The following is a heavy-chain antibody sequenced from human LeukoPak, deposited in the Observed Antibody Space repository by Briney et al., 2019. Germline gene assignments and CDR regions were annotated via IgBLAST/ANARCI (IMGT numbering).Heavy chain of an antibody. CDR2: INHSGST. CDR1: GGSFSGYY. CDR3: ARQVTFGYAYAYYFDY. Sequence: PSETLSLTCAVYGGSFSGYYWSWIRQPPGKGLEWIGEINHSGSTNYNPSLKSRVTISVDTSKNQFSLRLSSVTAADTAVYYCARQVTFGYAYAYYFDYWGQGTLVTVSS. V-gene: IGHV4-34*01. J-gene: IGHJ4*02. D-gene: IGHD3-16*01.